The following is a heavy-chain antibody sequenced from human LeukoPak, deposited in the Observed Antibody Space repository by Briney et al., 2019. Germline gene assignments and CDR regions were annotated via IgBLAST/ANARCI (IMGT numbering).Heavy chain of an antibody. CDR1: GYTFTGYY. Sequence: ASVKVSCKASGYTFTGYYIHWVRQAPGQGLEWMGWINPNSGGTNYAQKFQGRVTMTRDTSISTVYMELSRLTSDDTAVYYCARGDSSRTSYWGQGTRSPSPQ. CDR3: ARGDSSRTSY. J-gene: IGHJ4*02. CDR2: INPNSGGT. D-gene: IGHD6-13*01. V-gene: IGHV1-2*02.